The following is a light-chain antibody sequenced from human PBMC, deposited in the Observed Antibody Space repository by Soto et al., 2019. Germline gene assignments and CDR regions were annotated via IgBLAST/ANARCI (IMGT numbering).Light chain of an antibody. CDR1: QGVSSN. V-gene: IGKV3-15*01. Sequence: IVVTQSPATLSVSPGERATLSCRASQGVSSNLAWYEEKPGQAPRLLIXXAYXRATGIPARFSVSGSGTEFTLTISSLQSEDFSVEYCQQYNNWPPRRTFGGGTKVDI. CDR3: QQYNNWPPRRT. J-gene: IGKJ4*02. CDR2: XAY.